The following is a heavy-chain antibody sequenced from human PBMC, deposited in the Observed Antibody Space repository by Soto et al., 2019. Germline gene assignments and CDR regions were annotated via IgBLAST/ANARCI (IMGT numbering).Heavy chain of an antibody. J-gene: IGHJ6*02. Sequence: QVQLQESGPGLVKPSQTLSLTCTVSGGSISSGGYYWSWIRQHPGKGLEWIGYIYYSGSTYYNPSLRTRVTISVDTSKNQFSLKLSSVTAADTAVYYCASERGSYLTRHMDVWGQGTTVTVSS. CDR3: ASERGSYLTRHMDV. D-gene: IGHD3-16*02. V-gene: IGHV4-31*03. CDR2: IYYSGST. CDR1: GGSISSGGYY.